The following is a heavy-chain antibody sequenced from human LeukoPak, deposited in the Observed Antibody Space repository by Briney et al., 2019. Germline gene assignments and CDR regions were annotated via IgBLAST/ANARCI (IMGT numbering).Heavy chain of an antibody. CDR1: GFTFSSYE. V-gene: IGHV3-48*03. J-gene: IGHJ4*02. CDR2: ISRSGSTI. Sequence: AGSLRLSCAASGFTFSSYELSWVRQAPGKGLEWVSYISRSGSTIYYANSVKGRFTISRDNAKNSLYLQMNSLRAEDTAVYYCARRSQAAAGRGIDYWGQGTLVTVSS. D-gene: IGHD6-13*01. CDR3: ARRSQAAAGRGIDY.